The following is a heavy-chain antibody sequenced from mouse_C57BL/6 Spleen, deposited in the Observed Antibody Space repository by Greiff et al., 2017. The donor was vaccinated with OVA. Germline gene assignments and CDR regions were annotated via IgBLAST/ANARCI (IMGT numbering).Heavy chain of an antibody. CDR3: AREDYDNGHGYFDV. CDR2: IYPEDGDT. Sequence: QVQLKESGPELVKPGASVKISCKASGYAFSSSWMNWVKQRPGKGLEWIGRIYPEDGDTNYNGKFKGKATLTADKSSSTAYMQLSSLTSEDSAVYYCAREDYDNGHGYFDVWGTGTTVTVSS. J-gene: IGHJ1*03. D-gene: IGHD2-4*01. V-gene: IGHV1-82*01. CDR1: GYAFSSSW.